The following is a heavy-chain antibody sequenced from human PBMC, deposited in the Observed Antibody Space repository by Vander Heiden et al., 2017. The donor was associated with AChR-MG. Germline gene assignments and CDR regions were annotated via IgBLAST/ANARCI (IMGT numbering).Heavy chain of an antibody. CDR3: ARAPSGTGLYFDC. CDR2: IIPLLKTT. J-gene: IGHJ4*02. D-gene: IGHD5-12*01. Sequence: QVQLVQSGAEVKKPGSSVKVSCKTSGGTFTNYSVSWVRQAPGHGLEWMGGIIPLLKTTNYAHKFHDKVTITAVESTRTVHMQLSNLTSDDTALYYCARAPSGTGLYFDCWGQGTLVTVSS. CDR1: GGTFTNYS. V-gene: IGHV1-69*01.